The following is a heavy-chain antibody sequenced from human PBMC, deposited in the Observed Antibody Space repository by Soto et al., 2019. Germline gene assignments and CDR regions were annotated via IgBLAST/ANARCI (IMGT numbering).Heavy chain of an antibody. Sequence: SETLSLTCTVSGGAVSSGTYYWSWIRQPPGKGLEWIGHIYFTGSTNYNPSLKSRVTVSLDTSRNQFSLKLSSVTAADTAVYYCTRGPPRVQWFDPWGLGTLVTVSS. J-gene: IGHJ5*02. CDR3: TRGPPRVQWFDP. CDR2: IYFTGST. V-gene: IGHV4-61*01. CDR1: GGAVSSGTYY.